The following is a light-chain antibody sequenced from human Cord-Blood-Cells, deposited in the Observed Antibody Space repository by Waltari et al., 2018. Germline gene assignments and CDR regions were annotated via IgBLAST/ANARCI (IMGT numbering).Light chain of an antibody. CDR3: QQRSNWPLT. Sequence: EIVLTQSPATLSLYPGERATLSYRARQSVRSYLAWYQHKPGQAPRPLIYDASNRATGIPARFSGSGSGTDFTLTISSLEPEDFAVYYCQQRSNWPLTFGGGTKVEIK. CDR1: QSVRSY. V-gene: IGKV3-11*01. CDR2: DAS. J-gene: IGKJ4*01.